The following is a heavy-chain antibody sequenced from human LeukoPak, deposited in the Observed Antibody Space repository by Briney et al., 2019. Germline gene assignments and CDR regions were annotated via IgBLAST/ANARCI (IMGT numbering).Heavy chain of an antibody. J-gene: IGHJ4*02. CDR3: ARGRLRYFDWLLYGNYFDY. V-gene: IGHV4-34*01. CDR2: INHSGST. Sequence: SETLSLTCAVYGGSFSGYYWSWIRQPPGKGLEWIGEINHSGSTNYNPPLKSRVTISVDTSKNQFSLKLSSVTAADTAVYYCARGRLRYFDWLLYGNYFDYWGQGTLVTVSS. CDR1: GGSFSGYY. D-gene: IGHD3-9*01.